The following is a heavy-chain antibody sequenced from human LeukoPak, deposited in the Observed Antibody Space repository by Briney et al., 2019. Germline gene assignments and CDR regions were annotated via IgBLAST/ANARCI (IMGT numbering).Heavy chain of an antibody. CDR3: ATGYYYGSGTPPLFDY. CDR1: GFTFSSYG. D-gene: IGHD3-10*01. J-gene: IGHJ4*02. V-gene: IGHV3-33*01. Sequence: GGSLRLSCAASGFTFSSYGMHWVRQAPGKGLEWVAVIWYDGSNKYYADSVKGRFTISRDNSKNTLYLQMNSLRAEDTAVYYCATGYYYGSGTPPLFDYWGQGTLVTVSS. CDR2: IWYDGSNK.